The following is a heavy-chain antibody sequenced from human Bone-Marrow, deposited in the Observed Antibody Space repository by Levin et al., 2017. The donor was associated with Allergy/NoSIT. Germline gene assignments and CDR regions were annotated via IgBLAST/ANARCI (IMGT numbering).Heavy chain of an antibody. D-gene: IGHD1-26*01. V-gene: IGHV3-72*01. CDR1: GFSFSDHY. CDR3: ADLGRSYGLDV. CDR2: ITNTGNSDTT. J-gene: IGHJ6*02. Sequence: GESLKISCAGSGFSFSDHYIDWVRQAPGKGLEWLGRITNTGNSDTTKYAASVKGRFTISRDDSQNSVYLQMNSLKSEDTAVYYCADLGRSYGLDVWGQGTTVTVSS.